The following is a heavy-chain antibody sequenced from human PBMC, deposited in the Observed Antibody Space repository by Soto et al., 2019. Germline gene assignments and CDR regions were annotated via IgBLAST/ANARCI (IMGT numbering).Heavy chain of an antibody. J-gene: IGHJ6*03. Sequence: QVQLVQSGAEVKKPGSSVKVSCKASGGTFSSYTISWVRQAPGQGLEWMGRIIPILGIANYAQKFQGRVTITADKTTSTAHMELSSLRSEDTAVYYCARQLGGIKGVNAHMDVWGKGTTVTVSS. CDR1: GGTFSSYT. V-gene: IGHV1-69*02. CDR3: ARQLGGIKGVNAHMDV. D-gene: IGHD3-10*01. CDR2: IIPILGIA.